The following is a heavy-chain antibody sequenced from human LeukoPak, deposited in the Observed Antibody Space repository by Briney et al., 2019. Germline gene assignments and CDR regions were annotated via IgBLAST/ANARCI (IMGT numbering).Heavy chain of an antibody. D-gene: IGHD3-3*01. CDR1: GFTFSSYS. Sequence: PGGSLRLSCAASGFTFSSYSMNWVRQAPGKGLEWVSVISPGGDTTYYADSVKGRFTISRDNSKNTLYLQMNSLRGEDTAIYYCARKESGNNPFVPWGQGTVVTVSS. J-gene: IGHJ5*01. CDR2: ISPGGDTT. CDR3: ARKESGNNPFVP. V-gene: IGHV3-23*01.